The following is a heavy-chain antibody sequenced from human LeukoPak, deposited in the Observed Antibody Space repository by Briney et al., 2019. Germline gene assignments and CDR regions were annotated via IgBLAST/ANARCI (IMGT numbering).Heavy chain of an antibody. D-gene: IGHD2-15*01. V-gene: IGHV3-21*01. J-gene: IGHJ3*02. CDR3: AREPVGYSSDAFDI. CDR1: GFTFSSYS. Sequence: GGSLRLSCAASGFTFSSYSMNWVRQAPGKGLEWVSSISGSSSYIYYADSVKGRFTISRDNAKNSLYLQMNSLRAEDTAVYYCAREPVGYSSDAFDIWGQGTMVTVSS. CDR2: ISGSSSYI.